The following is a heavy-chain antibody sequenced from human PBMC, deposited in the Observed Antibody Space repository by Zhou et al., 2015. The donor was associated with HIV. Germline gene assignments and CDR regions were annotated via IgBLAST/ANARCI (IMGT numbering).Heavy chain of an antibody. CDR3: ARGRWEVPDAY. V-gene: IGHV1-69*06. J-gene: IGHJ4*02. Sequence: QVQLVQSGAEVKKPGSSVKVSCKASGGTFNSYEFSWVRQAPGQGLEWMGGIIPLFGASDYAQKFQGRVTISADKSTSTVYMELRRLTSEDTGVYYCARGRWEVPDAYWGQGTLVTVSP. CDR2: IIPLFGAS. D-gene: IGHD1-26*01. CDR1: GGTFNSYE.